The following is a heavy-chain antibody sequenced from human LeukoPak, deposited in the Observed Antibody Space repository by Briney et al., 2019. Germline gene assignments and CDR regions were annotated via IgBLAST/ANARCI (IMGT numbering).Heavy chain of an antibody. CDR2: FVPIFGTA. D-gene: IGHD3-22*01. Sequence: SVKVSPKASRGTLSSDVISWVGQSAGQGLEAMGGFVPIFGTANYAQKLQGRVTITTDESPRTAYMALSSLRSQDRAVYYFASTLGYYDSSGHELYYYYMDVWGKGTTVTVSS. CDR3: ASTLGYYDSSGHELYYYYMDV. V-gene: IGHV1-69*05. CDR1: RGTLSSDV. J-gene: IGHJ6*03.